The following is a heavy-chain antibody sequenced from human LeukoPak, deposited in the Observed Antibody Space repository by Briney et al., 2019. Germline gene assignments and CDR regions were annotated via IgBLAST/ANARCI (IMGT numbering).Heavy chain of an antibody. Sequence: GGSLRLSCTASGFTFSRYSMNWVRQAPGKGLEWVSSISSSSSYIYYADSVKGRFTISRDNAKNSLYLQMNSLRAEDTAVYYCARGSYDFWSGIHAFDIWGQGTMVTVSS. CDR3: ARGSYDFWSGIHAFDI. CDR1: GFTFSRYS. CDR2: ISSSSSYI. J-gene: IGHJ3*02. V-gene: IGHV3-21*01. D-gene: IGHD3-3*01.